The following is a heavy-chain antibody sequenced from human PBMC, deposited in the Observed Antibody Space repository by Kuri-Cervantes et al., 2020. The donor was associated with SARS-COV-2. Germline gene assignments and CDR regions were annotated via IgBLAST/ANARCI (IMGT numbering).Heavy chain of an antibody. CDR2: IRSKANSYAT. CDR3: TSSADYGDDLYYGMDV. V-gene: IGHV3-73*01. CDR1: GFTFSGSA. D-gene: IGHD4-17*01. Sequence: GGSLRLSCAASGFTFSGSAMHWVRQASGKGLEWVGRIRSKANSYATAYAASVKGRFTISRDDSKNTAYLQMNSLKTEDTAVYFCTSSADYGDDLYYGMDVWGQGTTVTVSS. J-gene: IGHJ6*02.